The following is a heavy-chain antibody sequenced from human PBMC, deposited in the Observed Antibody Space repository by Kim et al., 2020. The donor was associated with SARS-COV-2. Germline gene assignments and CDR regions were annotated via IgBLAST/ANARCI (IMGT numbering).Heavy chain of an antibody. J-gene: IGHJ4*02. D-gene: IGHD2-21*02. CDR3: ARNAYCGGDCYDQD. CDR1: GGSISSGGYY. V-gene: IGHV4-31*03. Sequence: SETLSLTCTVSGGSISSGGYYWSWIRQHPGKGLEWIGYIYYSGSTYYNPSLKSRVTISVDTSKNQFSLKLSSVTAADTAVYYCARNAYCGGDCYDQDWGQGTLVTVSS. CDR2: IYYSGST.